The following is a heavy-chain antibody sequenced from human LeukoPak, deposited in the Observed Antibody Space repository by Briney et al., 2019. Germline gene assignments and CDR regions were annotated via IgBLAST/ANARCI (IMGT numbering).Heavy chain of an antibody. D-gene: IGHD4-17*01. CDR1: RGTLNSYA. CDR3: ARAMSTTVTPNWFDP. CDR2: IIPILGIA. V-gene: IGHV1-69*04. J-gene: IGHJ5*02. Sequence: SVTVSCKASRGTLNSYAISWVRQAPGQGLEWMGRIIPILGIANYAQKFQGRVTITADKSTSTAYMELSRVRSEDPAVYYCARAMSTTVTPNWFDPWGQGTLVTVSS.